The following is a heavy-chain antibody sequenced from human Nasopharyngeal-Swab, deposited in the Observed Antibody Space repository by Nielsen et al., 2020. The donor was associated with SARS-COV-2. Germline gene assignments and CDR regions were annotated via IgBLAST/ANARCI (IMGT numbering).Heavy chain of an antibody. D-gene: IGHD6-19*01. V-gene: IGHV1-8*01. CDR3: ARAGSSGWPYNWFDP. CDR1: GYTFTSYD. J-gene: IGHJ5*02. Sequence: ASVKVSCKASGYTFTSYDINWVRQATGQGLEWMGWMNPNSGNTGYAQKFQGRVTMTRNTSISTAYTELSSLRSEDTAVYYCARAGSSGWPYNWFDPWGQGTLVTVSS. CDR2: MNPNSGNT.